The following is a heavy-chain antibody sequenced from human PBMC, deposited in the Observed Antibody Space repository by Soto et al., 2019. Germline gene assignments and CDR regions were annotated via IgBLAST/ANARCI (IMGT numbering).Heavy chain of an antibody. J-gene: IGHJ4*02. Sequence: QVQLVESGGGVVQPGRSLRLSCAASGFTFSSYGMHWVRQAPGKGREWVAVIWYDGSNKYYADSVKGRFTISRDNSKNTLYLQMNSLRAEDTAVYYCARGKLTFSGFDYWGQGTLVTVSS. V-gene: IGHV3-33*01. CDR1: GFTFSSYG. CDR2: IWYDGSNK. D-gene: IGHD1-7*01. CDR3: ARGKLTFSGFDY.